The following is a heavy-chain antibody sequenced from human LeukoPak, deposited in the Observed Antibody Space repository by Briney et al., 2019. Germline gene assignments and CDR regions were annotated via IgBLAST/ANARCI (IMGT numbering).Heavy chain of an antibody. V-gene: IGHV4-31*03. D-gene: IGHD3-10*01. CDR1: GGSISSDGYY. J-gene: IGHJ6*02. CDR2: IYYSGST. CDR3: ARVVTMVGMDV. Sequence: PSETLSLTCTVSGGSISSDGYYWTWIRQHPGKGLEWIGYIYYSGSTYYNPSLKSRLFISADTSENQVSLRLRSVTAADTAVYYCARVVTMVGMDVWGQGTTVTVSS.